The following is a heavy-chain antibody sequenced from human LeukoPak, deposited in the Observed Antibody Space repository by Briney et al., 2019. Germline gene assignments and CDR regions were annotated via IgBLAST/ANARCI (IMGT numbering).Heavy chain of an antibody. V-gene: IGHV4-59*08. CDR2: IYYSWST. CDR1: GGSISSYY. CDR3: ARALGCNRRCEWFDP. J-gene: IGHJ5*02. Sequence: SAPLFPTCSACGGSISSYYCSWIRKPPGKGLGWVGYIYYSWSTNYNPSFKSRVTISVDKSKNKFSLKLRSVPASDTAVYYCARALGCNRRCEWFDPWGQGTLVTVSS. D-gene: IGHD2/OR15-2a*01.